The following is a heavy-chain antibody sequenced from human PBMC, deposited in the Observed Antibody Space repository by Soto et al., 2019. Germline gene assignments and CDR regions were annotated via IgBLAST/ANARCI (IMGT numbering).Heavy chain of an antibody. Sequence: VRLSCAASGFTFGNFWMHWVRQAPGKGPEWVSRMTSDGRTIQYADSVKGRFTVSRDNAKSTMDLQMNSLRVEDTAVYYCARAEVDYWGPGTLVTVSS. CDR3: ARAEVDY. V-gene: IGHV3-74*03. CDR2: MTSDGRTI. CDR1: GFTFGNFW. J-gene: IGHJ4*02.